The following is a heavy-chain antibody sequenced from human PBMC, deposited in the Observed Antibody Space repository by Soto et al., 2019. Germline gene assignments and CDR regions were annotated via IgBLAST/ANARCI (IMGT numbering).Heavy chain of an antibody. CDR2: ISSSSSYI. CDR3: ARQVGATEFDP. J-gene: IGHJ5*02. Sequence: GGSLRLSCAASGFTFSSYSMNWVRQAPGKGLEWVSSISSSSSYIYYADSVKGRFTISRDNAKNSLYLQMNSLRAEDTAVYYCARQVGATEFDPWGQGTLVTVSS. CDR1: GFTFSSYS. D-gene: IGHD1-26*01. V-gene: IGHV3-21*01.